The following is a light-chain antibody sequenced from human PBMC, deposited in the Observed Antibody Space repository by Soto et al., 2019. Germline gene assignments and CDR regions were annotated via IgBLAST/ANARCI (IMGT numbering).Light chain of an antibody. CDR1: QSVGTS. Sequence: EIVLTQSPATLSLSPGERATLSCRASQSVGTSLAWYQQKSGQAPRLLFYESSNRATYIPARFSASGSGTDFTLTISGLEPEDFEFYYCQQRGVWPLTFGGGTKVEIK. CDR3: QQRGVWPLT. V-gene: IGKV3-11*01. J-gene: IGKJ4*01. CDR2: ESS.